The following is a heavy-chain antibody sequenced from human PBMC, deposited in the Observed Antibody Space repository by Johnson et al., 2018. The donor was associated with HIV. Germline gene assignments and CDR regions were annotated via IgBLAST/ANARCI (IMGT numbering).Heavy chain of an antibody. D-gene: IGHD3-22*01. CDR3: AREYSSGYPDAFDI. J-gene: IGHJ3*02. CDR2: ISSSGSTI. CDR1: GFTFSDYY. V-gene: IGHV3-11*04. Sequence: VQLVESGGGVVQPGGSLRLSCAASGFTFSDYYMSWIRQAPGKGLEWVSYISSSGSTIYYADSVKGRFTISRDNAKNSLYLQMNSLRAEDTAVYYCAREYSSGYPDAFDIWGQGTMVTVSS.